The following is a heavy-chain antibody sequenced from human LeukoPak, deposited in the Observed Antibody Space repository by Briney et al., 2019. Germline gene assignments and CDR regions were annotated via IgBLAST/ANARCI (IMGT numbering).Heavy chain of an antibody. Sequence: GGSLRLSCAASGFTFSSYSMSWVRQAPGKGLEWISYIGISSGNTKYADSVKGRFTISGDKAKNSVYLQMNSLRVEDTAVYYCARDTKYAFDNWGQGTLVTVSS. J-gene: IGHJ4*02. CDR2: IGISSGNT. CDR1: GFTFSSYS. V-gene: IGHV3-48*01. D-gene: IGHD2-2*01. CDR3: ARDTKYAFDN.